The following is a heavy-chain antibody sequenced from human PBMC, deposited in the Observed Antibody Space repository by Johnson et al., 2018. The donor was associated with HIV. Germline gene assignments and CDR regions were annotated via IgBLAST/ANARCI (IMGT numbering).Heavy chain of an antibody. Sequence: QVQLVESGGGVVQPGRSLRLSCAASGFTFSSYAMHWVRQAPGKGLEWVAVISYDGSNKYYADSVKGRFTISRDNSKNTLYLQMNSLRAEDTAVYYCTAHYRNAFDIWGQGTMVTVSS. D-gene: IGHD1-26*01. CDR2: ISYDGSNK. CDR1: GFTFSSYA. V-gene: IGHV3-30-3*01. J-gene: IGHJ3*02. CDR3: TAHYRNAFDI.